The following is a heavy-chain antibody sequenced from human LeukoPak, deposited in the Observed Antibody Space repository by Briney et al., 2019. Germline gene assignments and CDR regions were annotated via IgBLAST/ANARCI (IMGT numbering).Heavy chain of an antibody. V-gene: IGHV1-2*02. D-gene: IGHD4-23*01. J-gene: IGHJ5*02. CDR3: ARGDYGGNSFVVVWFDP. CDR2: INPNSGGT. Sequence: ASVKVSCKASGYTFTGYYVHWVRQAPGQGLEWMGWINPNSGGTNYAQKFQGRVTMTRDTSISTAYMELSRLRSDDTAVYYCARGDYGGNSFVVVWFDPWGQGTLVTVSS. CDR1: GYTFTGYY.